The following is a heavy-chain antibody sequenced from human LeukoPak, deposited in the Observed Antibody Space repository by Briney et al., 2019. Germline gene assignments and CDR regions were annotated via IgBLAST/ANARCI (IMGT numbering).Heavy chain of an antibody. CDR3: ARWGASGLALIYYYGMDV. CDR2: INPSGGST. J-gene: IGHJ6*02. V-gene: IGHV1-46*01. D-gene: IGHD3/OR15-3a*01. Sequence: ASVKVSCKASGYTFSRYYMHWVRQAPGQGLEWMGIINPSGGSTSYAQKFQGRVTMTRDASTRIVYMELSSLRSEDTAVYYCARWGASGLALIYYYGMDVWGQGTTVTVSS. CDR1: GYTFSRYY.